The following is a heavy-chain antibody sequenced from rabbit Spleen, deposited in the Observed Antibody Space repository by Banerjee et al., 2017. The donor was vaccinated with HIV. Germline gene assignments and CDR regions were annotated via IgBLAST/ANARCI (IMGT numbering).Heavy chain of an antibody. J-gene: IGHJ4*01. CDR1: GFSFSSSYY. D-gene: IGHD2-1*01. CDR3: TRGSAAMTMVITGYYLYL. V-gene: IGHV1S45*01. CDR2: IYVGSSGST. Sequence: QEQLVESGGDLVKPGASLTLTCTASGFSFSSSYYMCWVRQAPGKGLEWIACIYVGSSGSTYYASWAKGRFTISKTSSTTVTLQMTSLTAADTATYFCTRGSAAMTMVITGYYLYLWGPGTLVTVS.